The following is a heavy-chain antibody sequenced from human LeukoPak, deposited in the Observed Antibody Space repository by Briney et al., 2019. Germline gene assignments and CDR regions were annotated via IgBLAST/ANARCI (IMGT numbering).Heavy chain of an antibody. CDR2: IYYSGST. CDR3: AREPYYYDSSGYTYS. D-gene: IGHD3-22*01. V-gene: IGHV4-31*02. CDR1: GFTFSSYS. Sequence: LRLSCAASGFTFSSYSMNWIRQHPGKGLEWIGYIYYSGSTYYNPSLKSRVTISVDTSKNQFSLKLSSVTAADTAVYYCAREPYYYDSSGYTYSWGQGTLVTVSS. J-gene: IGHJ4*02.